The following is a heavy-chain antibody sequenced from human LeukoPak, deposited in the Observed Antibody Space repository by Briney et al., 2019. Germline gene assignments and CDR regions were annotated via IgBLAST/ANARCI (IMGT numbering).Heavy chain of an antibody. CDR3: PRGLSTRYCSSTSCYSSYYYYMDV. J-gene: IGHJ6*03. D-gene: IGHD2-2*02. V-gene: IGHV4-34*01. Sequence: PSETLSLTCAVSGYSINSGYYWSYIRQPPGKGLEWIGEINHSGSTNYNPSLKSRVTISVDTSKNQFSLKLSSVTAADTAVYYCPRGLSTRYCSSTSCYSSYYYYMDVWGKGTTVTVSS. CDR1: GYSINSGYY. CDR2: INHSGST.